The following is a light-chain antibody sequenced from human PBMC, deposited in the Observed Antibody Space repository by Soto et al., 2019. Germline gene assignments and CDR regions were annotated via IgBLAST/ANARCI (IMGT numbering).Light chain of an antibody. CDR3: GSWDSSLSAYF. CDR2: DDN. J-gene: IGLJ1*01. CDR1: ISNIGGNS. V-gene: IGLV1-51*01. Sequence: GLTQPHSVSAATGQQFTIPCSGSISNIGGNSVSWYQQLPGTATKLLIYDDNTRPSAIPDRFSASKSGTSATLGITGFQTGDEADYYFGSWDSSLSAYFFGTGTKVTVL.